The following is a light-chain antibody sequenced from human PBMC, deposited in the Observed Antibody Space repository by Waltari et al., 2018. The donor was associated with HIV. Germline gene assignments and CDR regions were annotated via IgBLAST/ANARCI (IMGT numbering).Light chain of an antibody. CDR1: QSIGRDY. CDR3: QQYGSSPKT. Sequence: EIVLTQSPGTLSLSPGERATLSCRASQSIGRDYLAWYQQKPGQAPRLLIYGASSRATGIPDRFSGSGSGTDFTLTISRLEPEDFAVYYCQQYGSSPKTFGQGTKVEIK. J-gene: IGKJ1*01. CDR2: GAS. V-gene: IGKV3-20*01.